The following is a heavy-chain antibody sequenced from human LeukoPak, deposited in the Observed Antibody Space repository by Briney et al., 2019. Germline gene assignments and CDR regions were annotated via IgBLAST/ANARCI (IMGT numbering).Heavy chain of an antibody. J-gene: IGHJ4*02. D-gene: IGHD3-10*01. CDR3: ARDEDVLLWFGELFRFDY. V-gene: IGHV1-2*06. Sequence: ASVKVSCKASGYTFTGYYMHWVRQAPGQGLEWMGRINRNSGGTNYAQKFQGRVTMTRDTSISTAYMELSRLRSDDTAVYYCARDEDVLLWFGELFRFDYWGQGTLVTVSS. CDR2: INRNSGGT. CDR1: GYTFTGYY.